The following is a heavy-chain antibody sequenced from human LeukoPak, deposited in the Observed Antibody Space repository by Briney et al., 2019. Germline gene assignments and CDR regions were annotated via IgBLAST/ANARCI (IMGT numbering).Heavy chain of an antibody. J-gene: IGHJ4*02. D-gene: IGHD2-15*01. V-gene: IGHV4-34*01. Sequence: SETLSLTCAVYGGSFSGYYWSWIRQPPGKGLEWIGEINHSGSTNYNPSLKSRVTISVDTSKNQFSLELSSVTAADTAVYYCARGPHQYCSGGSCYRFDYWGQGTLVTVSS. CDR1: GGSFSGYY. CDR2: INHSGST. CDR3: ARGPHQYCSGGSCYRFDY.